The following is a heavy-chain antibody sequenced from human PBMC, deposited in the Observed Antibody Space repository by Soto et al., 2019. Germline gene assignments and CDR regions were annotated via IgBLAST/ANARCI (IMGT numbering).Heavy chain of an antibody. CDR2: IYPGDSDT. J-gene: IGHJ5*02. D-gene: IGHD3-16*01. CDR3: ARLMITFGGVTTEGGWFDP. V-gene: IGHV5-51*01. CDR1: GYSLTSYW. Sequence: GESLKISCQGSGYSLTSYWIGWVRQMPGKGLEWMGIIYPGDSDTRYSPSFQGQVTISADKSISTAYLQWSSLKASDTAMYYCARLMITFGGVTTEGGWFDPWGQGTLVTAPQ.